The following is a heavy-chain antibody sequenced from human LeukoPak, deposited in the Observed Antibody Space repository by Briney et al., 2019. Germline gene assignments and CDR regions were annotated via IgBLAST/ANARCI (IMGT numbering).Heavy chain of an antibody. CDR3: ARSYCSSTSCSNWFDP. CDR2: IYTSGST. J-gene: IGHJ5*02. V-gene: IGHV4-4*07. D-gene: IGHD2-2*01. CDR1: GGSISSYY. Sequence: SETLSLTCTVSGGSISSYYWSWIRQPAGKGLEWIGRIYTSGSTNYNPSLKSRVTMSVDTSKNQFSLKLSSVTAADTAVYYCARSYCSSTSCSNWFDPWGQGTLVTVSS.